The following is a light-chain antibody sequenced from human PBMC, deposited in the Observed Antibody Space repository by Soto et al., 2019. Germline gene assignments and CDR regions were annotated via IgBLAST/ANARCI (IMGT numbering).Light chain of an antibody. CDR1: QSVSSN. V-gene: IGKV3-15*01. J-gene: IGKJ2*01. Sequence: EIVMTQSPATLSVSPGERATLSCRASQSVSSNLAWYQQKPGQAPRLLIYSASIRATGIPARFSGSGSGTEFTITISSLQSEDFAVYYCQQYNNWPYTFGQGTKLEIK. CDR2: SAS. CDR3: QQYNNWPYT.